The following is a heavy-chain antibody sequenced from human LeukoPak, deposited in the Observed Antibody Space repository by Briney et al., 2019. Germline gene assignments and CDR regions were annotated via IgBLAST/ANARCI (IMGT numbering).Heavy chain of an antibody. CDR2: INHSGST. CDR1: GGSFSGYC. J-gene: IGHJ4*02. V-gene: IGHV4-34*01. D-gene: IGHD3-22*01. Sequence: SETLSLTCAVYGGSFSGYCWSWIRQPPGKGLEWMGKINHSGSTNYNPNLKSRVTISVDMSKNQFSLKLSSVTAADTAVYFCARGPPTDYYDSSGFYYVFDYWGQGTLVTVS. CDR3: ARGPPTDYYDSSGFYYVFDY.